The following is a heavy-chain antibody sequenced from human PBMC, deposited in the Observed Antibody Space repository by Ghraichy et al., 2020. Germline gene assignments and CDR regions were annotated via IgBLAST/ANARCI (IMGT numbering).Heavy chain of an antibody. Sequence: GGSLRLSCAASGFTFSSYLMHWVRQPPGKGLEWVAVISYDGCDKYYGDPVKGRFTISRDNSKNTLYLQMNSLRAEDTAVYYCARTPGAYCTNPGCYTAFFYFAYWGQGTLVTVSS. V-gene: IGHV3-30-3*01. CDR2: ISYDGCDK. D-gene: IGHD2-8*01. CDR3: ARTPGAYCTNPGCYTAFFYFAY. J-gene: IGHJ4*02. CDR1: GFTFSSYL.